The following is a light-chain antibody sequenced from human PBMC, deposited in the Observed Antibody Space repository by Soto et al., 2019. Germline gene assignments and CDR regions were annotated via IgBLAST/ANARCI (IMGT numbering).Light chain of an antibody. V-gene: IGLV2-14*01. Sequence: QSVLTQPASVSGSPGQSITISCTGTSSDVGGYNYVSWYQQHPGRAPKLMIYDVSNRPSGVSNRFSGSKSGNTASLTISGLRAEDEADYYCSSYTRTSTLDYVFGTGTKVT. CDR3: SSYTRTSTLDYV. CDR2: DVS. CDR1: SSDVGGYNY. J-gene: IGLJ1*01.